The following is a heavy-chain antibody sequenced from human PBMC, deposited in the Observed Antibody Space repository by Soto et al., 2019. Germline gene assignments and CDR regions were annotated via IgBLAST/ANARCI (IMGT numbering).Heavy chain of an antibody. CDR2: INHSGNT. Sequence: PSETLSLTCAVYGGSFSGYYWSWIRQPPGKGLEWIGEINHSGNTNYNPSLKSRATISVDKSKNQFSLKLSSVTAADTAVYYCASQGLPYFDWSPTPLYYMAVWGKGTTVTVSS. V-gene: IGHV4-34*01. CDR3: ASQGLPYFDWSPTPLYYMAV. CDR1: GGSFSGYY. D-gene: IGHD3-9*01. J-gene: IGHJ6*03.